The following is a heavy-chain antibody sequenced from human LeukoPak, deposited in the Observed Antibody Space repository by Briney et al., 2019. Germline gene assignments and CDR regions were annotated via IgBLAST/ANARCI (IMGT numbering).Heavy chain of an antibody. CDR1: GFTFSTYG. Sequence: PGRSLRLSCAASGFTFSTYGMHWVRQAPGKGLQWVAVIWYDGSNKQYADSVKGRFTISRDNSKNTLYLQMNSLRAEDTAVYYCARSRYCSSTSCYGFLDYLGQGTLVTVSS. J-gene: IGHJ4*02. D-gene: IGHD2-2*01. CDR2: IWYDGSNK. V-gene: IGHV3-33*01. CDR3: ARSRYCSSTSCYGFLDY.